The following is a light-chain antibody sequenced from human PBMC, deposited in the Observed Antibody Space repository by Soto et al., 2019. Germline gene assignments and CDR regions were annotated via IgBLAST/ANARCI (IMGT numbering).Light chain of an antibody. V-gene: IGKV3-20*01. J-gene: IGKJ1*01. CDR2: GTS. CDR3: QQFVSSPWT. Sequence: EMVLTQSPGTLSLSPGERATLSCRASQRISSNYLACYQQKPGQAPRLLVYGTSSRATGIPDRFSGSESGTYFPLTISRLEPEDFAVYYCQQFVSSPWTFGQGTKVEIK. CDR1: QRISSNY.